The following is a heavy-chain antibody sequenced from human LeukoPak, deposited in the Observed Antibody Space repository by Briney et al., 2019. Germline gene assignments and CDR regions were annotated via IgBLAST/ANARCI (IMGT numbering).Heavy chain of an antibody. CDR2: IYSGGST. CDR3: ARVLEYYSDY. V-gene: IGHV3-53*01. Sequence: QAGGSLRLSCAASGFTVSSNYMSWVRQAPGKGLEWVSVIYSGGSTYYADSVEGRFTISRDNSKNTLYLQMNSLRAEDTAVYYCARVLEYYSDYWGQGTLVTVSS. D-gene: IGHD3-10*01. J-gene: IGHJ4*02. CDR1: GFTVSSNY.